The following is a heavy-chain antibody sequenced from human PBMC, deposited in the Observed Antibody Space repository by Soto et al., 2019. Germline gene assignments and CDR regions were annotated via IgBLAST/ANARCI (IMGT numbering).Heavy chain of an antibody. CDR1: GGTFSSYA. Sequence: SVKVSCKASGGTFSSYAISWVRQAPGQGLEWMGGIIPIFGTANYAQKFQGRVTITADKSTSTAYMELSSLRSEDTAVYYCARAVAAAGTGKSYGMDVWGQGTTVTVS. J-gene: IGHJ6*02. D-gene: IGHD6-13*01. CDR3: ARAVAAAGTGKSYGMDV. CDR2: IIPIFGTA. V-gene: IGHV1-69*06.